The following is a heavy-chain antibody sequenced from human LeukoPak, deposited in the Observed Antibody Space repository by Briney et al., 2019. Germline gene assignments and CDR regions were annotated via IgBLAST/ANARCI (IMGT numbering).Heavy chain of an antibody. J-gene: IGHJ4*02. D-gene: IGHD3-9*01. V-gene: IGHV3-48*04. Sequence: GGSLRLSCAASGFTFSSYAMSWVRQAPGKGLEWVSYISSSGSTIYYADSVKGRFTISRDNAKNSLYLQMNSLRAEDTAVYYCARTYYDILTGYYLGYWGQGTLVTVSS. CDR3: ARTYYDILTGYYLGY. CDR2: ISSSGSTI. CDR1: GFTFSSYA.